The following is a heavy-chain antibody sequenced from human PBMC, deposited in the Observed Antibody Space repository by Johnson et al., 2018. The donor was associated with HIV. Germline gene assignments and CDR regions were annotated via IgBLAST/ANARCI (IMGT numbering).Heavy chain of an antibody. V-gene: IGHV3-73*02. D-gene: IGHD7-27*01. Sequence: VQLVESGGGLVQPGGSLKLSCVASGFTFSASAIHWVRQASGKGLEWVGHISSKTNSYATELAASLKGRFTISRDDSKNTLYLQMNSLRAEDTAVYYCARENWGQRMNAFDIWGQGTMVTVSS. CDR2: ISSKTNSYAT. CDR1: GFTFSASA. CDR3: ARENWGQRMNAFDI. J-gene: IGHJ3*02.